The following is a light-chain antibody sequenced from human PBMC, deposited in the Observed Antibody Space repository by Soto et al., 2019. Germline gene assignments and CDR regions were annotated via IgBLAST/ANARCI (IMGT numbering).Light chain of an antibody. CDR3: LLSYPGARV. J-gene: IGLJ1*01. CDR2: DTS. V-gene: IGLV7-46*01. Sequence: QAVVTQEPSLTVSPGGTVTLTCGSSTGAVTGGHYPYWFQQKSGLAPTTLIYDTSGKHYWTPARFSGSLLGGKAALTLSGPQPEDEAEYYCLLSYPGARVFGTGTKVTVL. CDR1: TGAVTGGHY.